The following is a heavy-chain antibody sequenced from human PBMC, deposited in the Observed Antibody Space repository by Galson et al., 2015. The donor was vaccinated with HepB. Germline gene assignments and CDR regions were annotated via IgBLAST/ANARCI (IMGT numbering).Heavy chain of an antibody. D-gene: IGHD3-22*01. V-gene: IGHV1-46*01. CDR2: INPSGGST. J-gene: IGHJ4*02. Sequence: SVKVSCKASGYTFTSHYMHWVRQAPGQGLEWMGIINPSGGSTSYAQKFQGRVTMTRDTSTSTVYMELSSLRSEDTAVYYCASHVYYYDSSLPLDYWGQGTLVTVSS. CDR1: GYTFTSHY. CDR3: ASHVYYYDSSLPLDY.